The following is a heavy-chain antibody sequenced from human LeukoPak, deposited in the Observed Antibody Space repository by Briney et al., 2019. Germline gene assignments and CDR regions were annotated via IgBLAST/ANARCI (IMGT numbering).Heavy chain of an antibody. Sequence: GGSLRLSCAASGFTFSSYSMNWVRQAPGKGLEWVSSISSSSSYIYYADSVKGRFTIPRDNAKNSLYLQMNSLRAEDTAVYYCARDGRGSYYDSSGYLDCWGQGTLVTVSS. V-gene: IGHV3-21*01. CDR3: ARDGRGSYYDSSGYLDC. J-gene: IGHJ4*02. CDR1: GFTFSSYS. D-gene: IGHD3-22*01. CDR2: ISSSSSYI.